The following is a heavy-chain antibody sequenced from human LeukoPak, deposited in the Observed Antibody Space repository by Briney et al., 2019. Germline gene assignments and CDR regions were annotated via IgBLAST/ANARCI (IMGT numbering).Heavy chain of an antibody. Sequence: PGGSLRLSCAASGFTFSSYSMNWVRQAPGKGLEWVSSISSSSSYIYYADSVKGRLTISRDNAKNSLYPQMNSLRAEDTAVYYCARDEPIFGVVDYYYYYMDVWGKGTRVTVSS. J-gene: IGHJ6*03. D-gene: IGHD3-3*01. CDR2: ISSSSSYI. CDR1: GFTFSSYS. V-gene: IGHV3-21*01. CDR3: ARDEPIFGVVDYYYYYMDV.